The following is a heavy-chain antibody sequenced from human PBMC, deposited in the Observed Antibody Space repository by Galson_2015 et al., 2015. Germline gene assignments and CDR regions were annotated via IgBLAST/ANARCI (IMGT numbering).Heavy chain of an antibody. V-gene: IGHV3-7*03. Sequence: SLRLSCAASGLTFSSNWMSWVRQAPGKGLEWVANIKHDGSEKYYVDSVKGRITISRDNAKSSLYLQMNILRAEDTDVYYCARVVVYEGYSGIIECLRGLGIDVWGQGTPVPVSS. CDR1: GLTFSSNW. CDR3: ARVVVYEGYSGIIECLRGLGIDV. D-gene: IGHD3-10*01. J-gene: IGHJ6*02. CDR2: IKHDGSEK.